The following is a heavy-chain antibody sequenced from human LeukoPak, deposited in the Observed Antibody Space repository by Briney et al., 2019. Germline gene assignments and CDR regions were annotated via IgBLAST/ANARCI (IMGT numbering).Heavy chain of an antibody. D-gene: IGHD2-2*01. CDR3: ASQHCSSTSCSTYYYYGMDV. J-gene: IGHJ6*02. CDR1: GYTFTGYY. Sequence: ASVKVSCKASGYTFTGYYLHWVRQAPGQGLEWMGWMNANSGGTRFLQKFQGRVTMTRNTSISTAYMELSSLRSEDTAVYYCASQHCSSTSCSTYYYYGMDVWGQGTTVTVSS. CDR2: MNANSGGT. V-gene: IGHV1-2*02.